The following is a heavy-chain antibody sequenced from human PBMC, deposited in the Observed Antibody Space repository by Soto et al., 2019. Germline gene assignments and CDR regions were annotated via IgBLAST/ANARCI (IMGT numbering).Heavy chain of an antibody. V-gene: IGHV3-74*01. CDR3: ARDNGYSYGYELGWFDP. CDR2: INSDGSST. CDR1: GFTFSSYW. J-gene: IGHJ5*02. D-gene: IGHD5-18*01. Sequence: EVQLVESGGGSVQPGGSLRLSCAASGFTFSSYWMHWVRQAPGKGLVWVSRINSDGSSTSYADSVKGRFTISRDNAKNTLYLQMNSLRAEDTAVYYCARDNGYSYGYELGWFDPWGQGTLVTVSS.